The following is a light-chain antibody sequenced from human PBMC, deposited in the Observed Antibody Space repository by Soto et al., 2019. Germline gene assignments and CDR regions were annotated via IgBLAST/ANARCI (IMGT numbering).Light chain of an antibody. V-gene: IGKV3-20*01. J-gene: IGKJ1*01. Sequence: EIVLTQSPGTLSLSPGERATLSCRASQSVSSSYLAWYQQKPGQAPRLLIEGAYSRATGSPDRFSGSGSGTAFTITISRLEPEDFAVYYCQQYGSSPQTFGQGTKVEIK. CDR1: QSVSSSY. CDR3: QQYGSSPQT. CDR2: GAY.